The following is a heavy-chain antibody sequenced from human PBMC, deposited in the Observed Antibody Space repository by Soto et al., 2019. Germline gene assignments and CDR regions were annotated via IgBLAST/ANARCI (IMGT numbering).Heavy chain of an antibody. V-gene: IGHV3-33*01. D-gene: IGHD4-17*01. Sequence: QEQLVESGGGVVQPGRSLRLSCAASGFTFSDYAMHWVRQAPGKGLEWVAVIWHDGTNKYYADSVKGRFTISRDNSKNTLLLQMDSLRAEATDVYYCARPALLVTTFDYWGQGILVTVSS. J-gene: IGHJ4*02. CDR3: ARPALLVTTFDY. CDR1: GFTFSDYA. CDR2: IWHDGTNK.